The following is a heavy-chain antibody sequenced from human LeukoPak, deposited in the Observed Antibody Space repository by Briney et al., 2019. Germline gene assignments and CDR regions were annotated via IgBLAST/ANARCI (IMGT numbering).Heavy chain of an antibody. J-gene: IGHJ5*02. Sequence: PSQTLTLTCTVSGGSISSDTYSWSWVRQPAGKGLEWIGRIYTSGSTNYNPSLKSRVTISVDTSKNQFSLKLNSVTAADTAFYCCARAGGLGTYYPNWFDPWGQGTLVTVSS. CDR2: IYTSGST. CDR1: GGSISSDTYS. CDR3: ARAGGLGTYYPNWFDP. D-gene: IGHD3-10*01. V-gene: IGHV4-61*02.